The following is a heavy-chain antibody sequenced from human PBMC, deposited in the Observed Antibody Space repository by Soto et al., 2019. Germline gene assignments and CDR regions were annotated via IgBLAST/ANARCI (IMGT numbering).Heavy chain of an antibody. V-gene: IGHV3-23*01. CDR3: ARDPLYYYGMDV. Sequence: PGGSLRLSCAASGFTFSSYAMSWVRQAPGKGLEWVSAISGSGGSTYYADSVKGRFTISRDNSKNTLYLQMNSLRAEDTAVYYCARDPLYYYGMDVWGQGTTVTVSS. CDR2: ISGSGGST. J-gene: IGHJ6*02. CDR1: GFTFSSYA.